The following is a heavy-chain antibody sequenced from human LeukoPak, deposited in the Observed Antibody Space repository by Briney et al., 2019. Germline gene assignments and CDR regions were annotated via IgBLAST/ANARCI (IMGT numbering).Heavy chain of an antibody. D-gene: IGHD6-13*01. J-gene: IGHJ4*02. CDR2: IYHSGST. CDR3: ARGQYSSSWYALDY. CDR1: GGSNSSGGYS. Sequence: SETLSLTCAVSGGSNSSGGYSWSWIRQPPGQGLEWIWYIYHSGSTYYNPSLKSRVTISVDRSKNQFSLKLSSVTAADTAVYYCARGQYSSSWYALDYWGQGTLVTVSS. V-gene: IGHV4-30-2*01.